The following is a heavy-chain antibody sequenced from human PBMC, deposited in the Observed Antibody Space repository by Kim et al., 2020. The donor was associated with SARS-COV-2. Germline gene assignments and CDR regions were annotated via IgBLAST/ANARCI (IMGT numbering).Heavy chain of an antibody. CDR1: GFTFSSYG. D-gene: IGHD2-21*01. J-gene: IGHJ3*02. CDR3: AVLWNDAFDI. V-gene: IGHV3-33*05. CDR2: ISYDGSNK. Sequence: GGSLRLSCAASGFTFSSYGMHWVRQAPGKGLEWVAVISYDGSNKYYADSVKGRFTISRDNSKNTLYLQMNSLRAEDTAVYYCAVLWNDAFDIWGQGTMVTVSS.